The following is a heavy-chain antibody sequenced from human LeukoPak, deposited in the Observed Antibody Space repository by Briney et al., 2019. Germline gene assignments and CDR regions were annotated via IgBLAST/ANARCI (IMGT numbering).Heavy chain of an antibody. J-gene: IGHJ6*02. D-gene: IGHD2-2*01. CDR3: ASHPVGFYYYYYGMDV. CDR1: GRTVTSYA. CDR2: IIPIFGTA. V-gene: IGHV1-69*13. Sequence: ASVKLSCKASGRTVTSYATSWVRQAPGQRLEWMGGIIPIFGTANYAQKFKGRVTITADESTSTAYKELSSLRSEDTSMYYCASHPVGFYYYYYGMDVWGQGTTVTVSS.